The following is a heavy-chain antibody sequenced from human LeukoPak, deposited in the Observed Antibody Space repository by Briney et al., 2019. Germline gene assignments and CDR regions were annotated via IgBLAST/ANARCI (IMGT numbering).Heavy chain of an antibody. D-gene: IGHD6-19*01. Sequence: GASVKVSCKASGGTFSSYAISWVRQAPGQGLEWMGGIIPIFGTANYAQKFQGRVTITADESTSTAYMELSSLRSEDTAVYYCARVGYSSGWLWYYYYMDVWGKGTTVTVSS. CDR3: ARVGYSSGWLWYYYYMDV. J-gene: IGHJ6*03. CDR1: GGTFSSYA. V-gene: IGHV1-69*13. CDR2: IIPIFGTA.